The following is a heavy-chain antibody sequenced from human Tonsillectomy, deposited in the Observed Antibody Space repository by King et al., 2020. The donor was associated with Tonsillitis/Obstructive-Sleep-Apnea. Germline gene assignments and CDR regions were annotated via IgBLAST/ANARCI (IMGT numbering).Heavy chain of an antibody. CDR1: GGTFSSYA. CDR3: AREVVPAAIGYYFDY. Sequence: QLVQSGAEVKKPGSSVKVSCKASGGTFSSYAISWVRQSPGQGLEWMGGIIPIFGTANYAQKFQGRVTSTADESTSTAYMELSSLRSEETAVYYCAREVVPAAIGYYFDYWGQGTLVTVSS. V-gene: IGHV1-69*01. CDR2: IIPIFGTA. D-gene: IGHD2-2*01. J-gene: IGHJ4*02.